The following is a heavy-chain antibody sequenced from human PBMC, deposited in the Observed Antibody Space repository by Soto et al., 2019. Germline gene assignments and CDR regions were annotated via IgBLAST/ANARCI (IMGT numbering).Heavy chain of an antibody. Sequence: ASVKVSCKASGYTFTSYGISWVRQAPGQGLEWMGWISAYNGNTNYAQKLQGRVTMTTDTSTSTACMELRSLRSDDTAVYYCARDRALMITFGGVIVPPFDYWGQGTLVTVSS. D-gene: IGHD3-16*02. J-gene: IGHJ4*02. V-gene: IGHV1-18*04. CDR3: ARDRALMITFGGVIVPPFDY. CDR2: ISAYNGNT. CDR1: GYTFTSYG.